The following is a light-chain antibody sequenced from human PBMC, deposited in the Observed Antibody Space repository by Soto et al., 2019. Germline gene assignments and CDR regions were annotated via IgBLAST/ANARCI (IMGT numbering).Light chain of an antibody. CDR3: QQYNNWLPGYT. J-gene: IGKJ2*01. CDR2: GAS. Sequence: EIVMTQSPATLSVSPGEKATLSCRASQSVSSNLAWYQQKPGQAPRLLIYGASTRATGIPARFSGSGSGTEFTLTISSLQSEDFAVYYCQQYNNWLPGYTFVQGTKQDIK. CDR1: QSVSSN. V-gene: IGKV3-15*01.